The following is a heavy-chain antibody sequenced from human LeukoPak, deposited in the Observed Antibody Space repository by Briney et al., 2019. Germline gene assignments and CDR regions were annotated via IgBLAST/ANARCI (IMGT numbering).Heavy chain of an antibody. CDR1: GGSFSGYY. CDR3: ARLLAVAGSPFDY. D-gene: IGHD6-19*01. J-gene: IGHJ4*02. CDR2: INHSGST. Sequence: PSETLSLTCAVYGGSFSGYYWSWIRQPPGKGLEWIGEINHSGSTNYNPSLKSRVTISVDTSKNQFSLKLSSVTAADTAVYYCARLLAVAGSPFDYWGQGTLVTVSS. V-gene: IGHV4-34*01.